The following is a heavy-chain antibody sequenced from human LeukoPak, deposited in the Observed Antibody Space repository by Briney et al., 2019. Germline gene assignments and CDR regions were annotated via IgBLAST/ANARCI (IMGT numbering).Heavy chain of an antibody. CDR1: GFTFSSYW. CDR2: ISGSGGST. V-gene: IGHV3-23*01. D-gene: IGHD6-19*01. Sequence: PGGSLRLSCAASGFTFSSYWMSWVRQAPGKGLEWVSGISGSGGSTNYADSVKGRFTISRDNSRNTLYLQMNSLRAEDTAVYYCAKDETIAVAGTARFDYWGQGTLVTVSS. CDR3: AKDETIAVAGTARFDY. J-gene: IGHJ4*02.